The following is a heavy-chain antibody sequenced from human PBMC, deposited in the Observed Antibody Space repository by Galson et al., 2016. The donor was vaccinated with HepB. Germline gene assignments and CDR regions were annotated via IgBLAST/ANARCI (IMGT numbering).Heavy chain of an antibody. CDR1: GFTFSNYA. CDR3: AKEDGARHYFDY. Sequence: SLRLSCAASGFTFSNYAMSWVRQAPGKGLEWVSAVSGIGGSAYHADSVKGRFTISRDNSKNTLFLQMNNLRVEDTALYYCAKEDGARHYFDYWGQGTLVTVSS. D-gene: IGHD4-17*01. J-gene: IGHJ4*02. V-gene: IGHV3-23*01. CDR2: VSGIGGSA.